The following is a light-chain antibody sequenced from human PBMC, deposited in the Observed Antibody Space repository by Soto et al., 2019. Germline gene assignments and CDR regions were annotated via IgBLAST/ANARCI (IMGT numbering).Light chain of an antibody. V-gene: IGKV1-27*01. CDR1: QGITNF. CDR2: AAS. Sequence: DIQMAQSPSSLSAAVGDRVTITCRASQGITNFLAWYQQKPGKVPHLLIYAASTLQSGVPSRFSGSGSGTDFTLTINSLQTEDVGTYYCQKYNTAPFTFGPGTKVDL. J-gene: IGKJ3*01. CDR3: QKYNTAPFT.